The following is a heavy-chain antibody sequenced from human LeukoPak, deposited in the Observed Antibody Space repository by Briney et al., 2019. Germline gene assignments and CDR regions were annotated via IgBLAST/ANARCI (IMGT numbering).Heavy chain of an antibody. CDR1: GYTFTGYY. CDR3: TGLTEGDAFDI. J-gene: IGHJ3*02. D-gene: IGHD3-9*01. V-gene: IGHV1-2*02. Sequence: ASVKVSCKASGYTFTGYYMHWVRQAPGEGLEWMGWINPNSGGTNYAQKFQGRVTMTRDTSISTASMELSRLRSDDTAVYYCTGLTEGDAFDIWGQGTMVTVSS. CDR2: INPNSGGT.